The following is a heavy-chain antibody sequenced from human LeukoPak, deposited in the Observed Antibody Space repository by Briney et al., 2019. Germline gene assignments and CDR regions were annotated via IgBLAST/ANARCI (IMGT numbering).Heavy chain of an antibody. CDR2: ISGSGGST. Sequence: GGSLRLSCAASGFTFSSYGMSWVRQAPGKGLEWVSAISGSGGSTYYADSVKGRFTISRDNSKNTLYLQMNSLRAEDTAVYYCGSVLRYFDWLSTDAFDIWGQGTMVTVSS. CDR1: GFTFSSYG. CDR3: GSVLRYFDWLSTDAFDI. V-gene: IGHV3-23*01. D-gene: IGHD3-9*01. J-gene: IGHJ3*02.